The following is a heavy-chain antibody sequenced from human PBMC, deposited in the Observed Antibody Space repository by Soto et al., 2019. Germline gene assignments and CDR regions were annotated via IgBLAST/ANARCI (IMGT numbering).Heavy chain of an antibody. CDR3: ARPYSSGWYYFDF. J-gene: IGHJ4*02. D-gene: IGHD6-19*01. V-gene: IGHV4-39*01. CDR2: IYYSGST. Sequence: PSETLSLTCTVSGGSITNSNFYWGWIRQPPGKGMERIGSIYYSGSTYYSSSLKSRVTISVDTSKNQFFLYLTSVTATDTAIYYCARPYSSGWYYFDFWGQGTLVTVSS. CDR1: GGSITNSNFY.